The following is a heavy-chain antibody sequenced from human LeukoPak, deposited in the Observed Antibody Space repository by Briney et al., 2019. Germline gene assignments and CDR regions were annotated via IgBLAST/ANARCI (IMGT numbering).Heavy chain of an antibody. CDR1: GFTFSNFW. D-gene: IGHD6-19*01. Sequence: GGSLRLSCAASGFTFSNFWMNWVRQAPGKGLEWVSYISSSGSTIYYADSVKGRFTISRDNAKNSLYLQMNSLRAEDTAVYYCAMAVAGSFDYWGQGTLVTVSS. CDR2: ISSSGSTI. J-gene: IGHJ4*02. CDR3: AMAVAGSFDY. V-gene: IGHV3-48*04.